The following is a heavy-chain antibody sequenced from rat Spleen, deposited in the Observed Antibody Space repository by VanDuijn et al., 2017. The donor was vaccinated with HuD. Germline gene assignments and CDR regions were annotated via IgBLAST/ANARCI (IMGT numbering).Heavy chain of an antibody. CDR2: ISTSGCST. J-gene: IGHJ2*01. V-gene: IGHV5S13*01. CDR1: GFTFSNYD. CDR3: VRRGIGDY. Sequence: EVQLVESGGGLVQPGRSLKLSCAASGFTFSNYDIAWVRQAPTKGLEWVAYISTSGCSTYYRDSVKGRFTISRENAKNTQYLQIDSLRSEDTATYYCVRRGIGDYWGQGVMVTVSS. D-gene: IGHD1-11*01.